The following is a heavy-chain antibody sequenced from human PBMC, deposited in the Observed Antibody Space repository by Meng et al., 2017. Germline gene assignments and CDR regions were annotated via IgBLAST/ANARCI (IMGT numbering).Heavy chain of an antibody. Sequence: GGSLRFSCAASGFTVSSNYMSWVRQAPGKGLEWVSVIYSGGSTYYADSVKGRFTISRDNSKNTLYLQMNSLRAENTAVYYCARGPRYSSSWSDVFGIWGQGTMVTVSS. V-gene: IGHV3-66*02. CDR1: GFTVSSNY. CDR2: IYSGGST. CDR3: ARGPRYSSSWSDVFGI. J-gene: IGHJ3*02. D-gene: IGHD6-13*01.